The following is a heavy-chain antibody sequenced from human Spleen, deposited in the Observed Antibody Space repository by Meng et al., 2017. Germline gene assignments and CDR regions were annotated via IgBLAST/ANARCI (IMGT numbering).Heavy chain of an antibody. V-gene: IGHV4-34*01. CDR2: INHSGST. CDR3: ARGGYCSGGSCYSQSPEENLFDP. CDR1: GGSFSGYY. J-gene: IGHJ5*02. Sequence: SETLSLTCAVYGGSFSGYYWSWIRQPPEKGLQWIGEINHSGSTNYNPSLKSRVTISLDTSKNQFSLRLSSVTAADTAVYYCARGGYCSGGSCYSQSPEENLFDPWGQGTLVTVSS. D-gene: IGHD2-15*01.